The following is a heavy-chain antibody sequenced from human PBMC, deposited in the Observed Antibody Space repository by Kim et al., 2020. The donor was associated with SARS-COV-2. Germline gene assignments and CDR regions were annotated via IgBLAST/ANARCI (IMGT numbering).Heavy chain of an antibody. CDR3: ARDRDYYGSGSYYNRWFDP. D-gene: IGHD3-10*01. V-gene: IGHV4-39*07. J-gene: IGHJ5*02. Sequence: SRVTISVDTSKNQFSLKLSSVTAADTAVYYCARDRDYYGSGSYYNRWFDPWGQGTLVTVSS.